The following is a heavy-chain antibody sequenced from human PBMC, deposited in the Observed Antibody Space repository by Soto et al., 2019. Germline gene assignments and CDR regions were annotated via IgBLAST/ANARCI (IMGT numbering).Heavy chain of an antibody. CDR3: TTGGRLGFGDRTYYYYYMDV. Sequence: EVQLVESGGGLVKPGGSLRLSCEASGFAFSSAWMSWVRQAPGKGLEWVGRIKTTAEGGTTDHAAPVKGRFTISRDDSKNTLYLQMNSLETEDTAVYYCTTGGRLGFGDRTYYYYYMDVWGKGTTVTVSS. J-gene: IGHJ6*03. CDR2: IKTTAEGGTT. V-gene: IGHV3-15*01. D-gene: IGHD3-10*01. CDR1: GFAFSSAW.